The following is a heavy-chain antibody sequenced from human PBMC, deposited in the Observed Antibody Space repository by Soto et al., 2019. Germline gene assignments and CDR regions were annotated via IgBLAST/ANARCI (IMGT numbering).Heavy chain of an antibody. Sequence: SETLSLTCAVYGGSFSGYYWSWVRQPPGKGLEWIGEINNSGSTNYNTSLKSRVTISVDTSKNQFSLKLSSVTAADTAVYYCARNFPDGQSFDYWGPGTLVTVSS. CDR2: INNSGST. J-gene: IGHJ4*02. CDR3: ARNFPDGQSFDY. CDR1: GGSFSGYY. V-gene: IGHV4-34*01.